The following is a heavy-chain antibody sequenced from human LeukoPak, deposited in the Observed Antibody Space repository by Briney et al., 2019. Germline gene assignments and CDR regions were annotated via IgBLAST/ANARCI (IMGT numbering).Heavy chain of an antibody. CDR2: IHYTGLT. D-gene: IGHD2-2*01. Sequence: SETLSLTCTVSGGSITNYYWSWIRQPPGKGLDWIGYIHYTGLTNYNPSLTSRLTISVDTSKNQFSLKLSSVTAAGAAVYFCARVVPDGYSDYWGQGTLVTVSS. CDR3: ARVVPDGYSDY. V-gene: IGHV4-59*01. J-gene: IGHJ4*02. CDR1: GGSITNYY.